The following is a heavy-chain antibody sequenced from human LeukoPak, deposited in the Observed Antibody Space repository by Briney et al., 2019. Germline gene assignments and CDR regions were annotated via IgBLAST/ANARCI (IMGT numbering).Heavy chain of an antibody. V-gene: IGHV4-30-4*01. CDR1: GGSISSGDYY. D-gene: IGHD3-3*01. CDR2: IYYSGST. J-gene: IGHJ6*02. CDR3: ARDVNYDFWSGYSAYYGMDV. Sequence: SETLSLTCTVSGGSISSGDYYWSRIRQPPGKGLEWIGYIYYSGSTYYNPSLKSRVTISVDTSKNQFSLKLSSVTAADTAVYYCARDVNYDFWSGYSAYYGMDVWGQGTTVTVSS.